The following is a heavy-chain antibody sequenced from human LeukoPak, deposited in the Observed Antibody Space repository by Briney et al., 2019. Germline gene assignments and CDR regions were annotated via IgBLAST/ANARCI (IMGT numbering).Heavy chain of an antibody. D-gene: IGHD3-10*01. J-gene: IGHJ4*02. CDR1: GGTFSSYA. V-gene: IGHV1-69*05. CDR2: IIPIFGTA. Sequence: ASVKVSCKASGGTFSSYAISWVRQAPGQGLEWMGGIIPIFGTANYAQKLQGRVTMTTDTSTSTAYMELRSLRSDDTAVYYCAKQERITMVRGVTYFDYWGQGTLVTVSS. CDR3: AKQERITMVRGVTYFDY.